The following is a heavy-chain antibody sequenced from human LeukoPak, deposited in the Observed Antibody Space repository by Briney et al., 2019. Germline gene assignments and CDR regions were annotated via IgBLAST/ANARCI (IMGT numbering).Heavy chain of an antibody. Sequence: GGSLRLSCAASGFTFSSYGMSWVRQAPGKGLEWVSAISGSGGSTYYADSVKGRFTISRDNSKNTLYLQMNSLRAEDTAVYYCARGGGFRADYYYYYMDVWGKGTTVTISS. D-gene: IGHD3-10*01. CDR1: GFTFSSYG. V-gene: IGHV3-23*01. J-gene: IGHJ6*03. CDR3: ARGGGFRADYYYYYMDV. CDR2: ISGSGGST.